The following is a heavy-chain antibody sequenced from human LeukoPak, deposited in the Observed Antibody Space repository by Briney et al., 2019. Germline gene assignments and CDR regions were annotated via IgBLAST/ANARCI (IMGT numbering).Heavy chain of an antibody. Sequence: GSLRLSCTASGFAFDEHGMSWVRQVPGKGLEWVSGINWSGGSTGYADPSRGRFTISRDNAKNSLYLQMDSLRAEDTALYYCARAPITSPFYFDYWGQGTLVTVSS. V-gene: IGHV3-20*04. CDR3: ARAPITSPFYFDY. J-gene: IGHJ4*02. D-gene: IGHD2-2*01. CDR1: GFAFDEHG. CDR2: INWSGGST.